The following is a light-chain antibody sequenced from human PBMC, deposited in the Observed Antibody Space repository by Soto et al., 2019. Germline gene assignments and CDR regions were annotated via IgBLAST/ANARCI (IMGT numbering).Light chain of an antibody. J-gene: IGLJ2*01. CDR1: SSDVGRYNY. CDR2: GVS. CDR3: CSYAGSYTLVV. V-gene: IGLV2-11*01. Sequence: QSVLTQPRSVSGSPGQSVTISCTGTSSDVGRYNYVSWYQQYPGKAPKLMIYGVSKRPSGVPDRFSGSKSGNTASLTISGLQAEDEADYYCCSYAGSYTLVVFGGGTKLTVL.